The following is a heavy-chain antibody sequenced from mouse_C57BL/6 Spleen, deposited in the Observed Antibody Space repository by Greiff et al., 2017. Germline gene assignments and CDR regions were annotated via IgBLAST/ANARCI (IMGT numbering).Heavy chain of an antibody. CDR1: GYTFTDYN. CDR3: AREGLLRSFDY. CDR2: INPSNGGT. Sequence: EVQLQQSGPELVKPGASVKIPCKASGYTFTDYNMDWVKQSHGKSLEWIGNINPSNGGTNYNEKFKSKATLTVDKSSSTAYMQLSSLTSEDSAVYYCAREGLLRSFDYWGQGTTLTVSS. D-gene: IGHD1-1*01. J-gene: IGHJ2*01. V-gene: IGHV1-18*01.